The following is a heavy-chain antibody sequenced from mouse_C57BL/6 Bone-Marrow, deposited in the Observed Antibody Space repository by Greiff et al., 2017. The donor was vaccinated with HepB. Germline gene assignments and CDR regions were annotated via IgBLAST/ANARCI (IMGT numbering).Heavy chain of an antibody. D-gene: IGHD2-14*01. CDR2: INPYNGDT. Sequence: VQLQQSGPELVKPGDSVKISCKASGYSFTGYFMNWVMQSHGKSLEWIGRINPYNGDTFYNQKFKGKATLTVDKSSSTAHMELRSLTSEDSAVYYCARGGTPLYWYFDVGGTGTTVTVSS. J-gene: IGHJ1*03. CDR3: ARGGTPLYWYFDV. V-gene: IGHV1-20*01. CDR1: GYSFTGYF.